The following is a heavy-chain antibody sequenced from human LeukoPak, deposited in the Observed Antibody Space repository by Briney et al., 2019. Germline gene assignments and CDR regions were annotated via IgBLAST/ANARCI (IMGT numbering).Heavy chain of an antibody. J-gene: IGHJ6*04. Sequence: SETPSLTCAVYGGSFSGYYWSWIRQPPGKGLEWIGEINHSGSTNYIPSLKSRVTISVDTSKNQFSLKLSSVTAADTAVYYCARAVRGYCSSTSCYRDYYYGMDVWGKGTTVTVSS. D-gene: IGHD2-2*02. CDR1: GGSFSGYY. CDR2: INHSGST. V-gene: IGHV4-34*01. CDR3: ARAVRGYCSSTSCYRDYYYGMDV.